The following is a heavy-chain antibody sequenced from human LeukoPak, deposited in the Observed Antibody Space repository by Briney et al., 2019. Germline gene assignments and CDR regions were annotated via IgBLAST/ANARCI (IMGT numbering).Heavy chain of an antibody. J-gene: IGHJ4*02. Sequence: GGSLRLSCEGSGFTFNNNAMDWVRQGPGKGLEWVSGILGGGATYYADSVKGRFTISRDNSKNTVYLQMTSLTAEDTAVYYCARERGSTNSYPLPIAYWGQGTQVAVSS. CDR1: GFTFNNNA. D-gene: IGHD6-13*01. CDR3: ARERGSTNSYPLPIAY. CDR2: ILGGGAT. V-gene: IGHV3-23*01.